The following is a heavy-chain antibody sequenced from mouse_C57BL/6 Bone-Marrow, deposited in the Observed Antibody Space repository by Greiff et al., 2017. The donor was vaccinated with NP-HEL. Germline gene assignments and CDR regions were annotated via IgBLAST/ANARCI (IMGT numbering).Heavy chain of an antibody. CDR1: GYTFTSYT. D-gene: IGHD1-1*01. CDR2: INPSSGYT. V-gene: IGHV1-4*01. Sequence: VQLQQSGAELARPGASVKMSCKASGYTFTSYTMHWVKQRPGQGLEWIGYINPSSGYTKYNQKFKDKATLTADKSSSTAYMQLSSLTSEDSAVYYCARKGYGSSYVYYAMDYWGQGTSVTVSS. J-gene: IGHJ4*01. CDR3: ARKGYGSSYVYYAMDY.